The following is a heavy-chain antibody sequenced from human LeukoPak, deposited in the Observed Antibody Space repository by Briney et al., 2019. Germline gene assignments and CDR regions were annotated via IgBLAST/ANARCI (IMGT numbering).Heavy chain of an antibody. CDR2: IDNSGST. V-gene: IGHV4-59*08. CDR1: GDSISTYY. D-gene: IGHD4-17*01. J-gene: IGHJ2*01. Sequence: PSETLSLTCTIFGDSISTYYWSWIRHSPGKGLELVGSIDNSGSTNHNPSLKSRVTISVDTSKDQFSLRVTSMTAADTAVYYCARHRWVTTGWYFDLWGRGTLVSVSS. CDR3: ARHRWVTTGWYFDL.